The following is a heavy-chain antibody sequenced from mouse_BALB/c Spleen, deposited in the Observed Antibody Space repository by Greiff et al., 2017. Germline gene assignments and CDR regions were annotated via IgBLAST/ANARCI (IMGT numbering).Heavy chain of an antibody. V-gene: IGHV5-9-1*01. J-gene: IGHJ3*01. Sequence: EVMLVESGGGLVKPGGSLKLSCAASGFTFSSYAMSWVRQTPEKRLEWVATISSGGSYTYYPDSVKGRFTISRDNAKNTLYLQMSSLRSEDTAMYYCARLNWDEAYWGQGTLVTVSA. CDR3: ARLNWDEAY. D-gene: IGHD4-1*01. CDR1: GFTFSSYA. CDR2: ISSGGSYT.